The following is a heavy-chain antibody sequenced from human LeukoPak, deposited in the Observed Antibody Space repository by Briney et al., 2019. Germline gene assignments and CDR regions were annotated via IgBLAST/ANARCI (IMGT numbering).Heavy chain of an antibody. V-gene: IGHV3-23*01. Sequence: GGSLRLSCAASGFTFSSYAMSWVRQAPGKGLEWVSAISGSGGSTYYADSVKGRFTISRDNSKNTLYLQMNSLRAEDTAVYYCARDLGYCTNGVCHTRFDYWGQGTLVTVSS. J-gene: IGHJ4*02. D-gene: IGHD2-8*01. CDR1: GFTFSSYA. CDR2: ISGSGGST. CDR3: ARDLGYCTNGVCHTRFDY.